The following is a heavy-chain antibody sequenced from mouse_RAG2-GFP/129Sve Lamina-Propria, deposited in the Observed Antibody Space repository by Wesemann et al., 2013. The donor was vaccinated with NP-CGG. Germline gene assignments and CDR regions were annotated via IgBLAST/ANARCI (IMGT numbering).Heavy chain of an antibody. CDR1: GYTFTDYY. D-gene: IGHD4-1*01. J-gene: IGHJ2*01. Sequence: EVQLQQSGPELVKPGASVKISCKASGYTFTDYYMNWVKQSHGKSLEWIGDINPNNGGTSYNQKFKGKATLTVDKSSSTAYMELRSLTSEDSAVYYCARELGRGYWGQGTTLTVSS. CDR3: ARELGRGY. V-gene: IGHV1-26*01. CDR2: INPNNGGT.